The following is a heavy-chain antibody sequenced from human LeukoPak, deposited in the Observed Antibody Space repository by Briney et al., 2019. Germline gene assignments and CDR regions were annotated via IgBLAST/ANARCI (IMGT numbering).Heavy chain of an antibody. CDR3: ARADGYSYGRFDY. V-gene: IGHV4-59*01. J-gene: IGHJ4*02. CDR1: GGSIITYY. Sequence: SETLSLTCTVSGGSIITYYWSWIRQPPGEGLEWIGYIYYSGSTNYNPSLKSRVTISVDTSKKQFSLKLSSVTAADTAVYYCARADGYSYGRFDYWGPGTLVTVSS. CDR2: IYYSGST. D-gene: IGHD5-18*01.